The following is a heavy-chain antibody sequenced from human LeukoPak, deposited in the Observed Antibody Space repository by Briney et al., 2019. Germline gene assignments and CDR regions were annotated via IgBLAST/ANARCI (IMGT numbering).Heavy chain of an antibody. D-gene: IGHD3-16*02. CDR2: IRSKAYGGTT. Sequence: GGSLRLSCATSGFNFNGAWMNWLRQAPGKGLEWVGFIRSKAYGGTTEYAASVKGRFTISRDDSKSIAYLQMNSLKTEDTAVYYCTRAPGWSSRPRAFDIWGQGTMVTVSS. V-gene: IGHV3-49*03. J-gene: IGHJ3*02. CDR1: GFNFNGAW. CDR3: TRAPGWSSRPRAFDI.